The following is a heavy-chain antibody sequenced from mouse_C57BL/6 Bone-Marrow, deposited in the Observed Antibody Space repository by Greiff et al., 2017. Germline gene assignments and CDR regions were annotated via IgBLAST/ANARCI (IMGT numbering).Heavy chain of an antibody. D-gene: IGHD2-4*01. CDR1: GFTFSSYA. Sequence: LVESGGGLVKPGGSLKLSCAASGFTFSSYAMSWVRQTPEKRLEWVATISDGGSYTYYPDNVKGRFTISRDNAKNNLYLQMSHLKSEDTAMYYCAREGLRAWFAYWGQGTLVTVSA. J-gene: IGHJ3*01. V-gene: IGHV5-4*01. CDR3: AREGLRAWFAY. CDR2: ISDGGSYT.